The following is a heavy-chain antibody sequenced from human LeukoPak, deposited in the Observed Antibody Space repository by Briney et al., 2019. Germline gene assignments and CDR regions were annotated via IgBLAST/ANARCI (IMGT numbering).Heavy chain of an antibody. Sequence: SETLSLTCAVYGGSFSGYSWSWIRQPPGKGLDWIGEINHSGSTNYNPSLKSRVTISLDTSKNQFSLKLSSVTAADTAVYFCARGPYSYDSSGAFDIWGQGTMVTVSS. V-gene: IGHV4-34*01. CDR1: GGSFSGYS. J-gene: IGHJ3*02. CDR2: INHSGST. D-gene: IGHD3-22*01. CDR3: ARGPYSYDSSGAFDI.